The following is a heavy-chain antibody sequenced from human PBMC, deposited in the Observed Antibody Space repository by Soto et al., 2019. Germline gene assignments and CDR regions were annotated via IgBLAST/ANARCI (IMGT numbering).Heavy chain of an antibody. V-gene: IGHV5-51*01. CDR3: ARHAVSGGSCCYRKAV. CDR1: GYSFTNYW. D-gene: IGHD2-15*01. CDR2: IYPGDSDT. Sequence: GESLKISCKGSGYSFTNYWIGWVRQMPGKGLEWMGIIYPGDSDTRYSPSFQGQVTFSADKSISTAYLHWSSLKASDTAMYYCARHAVSGGSCCYRKAVWGQGTTVPVSS. J-gene: IGHJ6*02.